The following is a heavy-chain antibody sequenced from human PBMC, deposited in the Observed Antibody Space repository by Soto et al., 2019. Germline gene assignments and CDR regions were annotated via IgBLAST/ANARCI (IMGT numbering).Heavy chain of an antibody. V-gene: IGHV1-69*08. CDR3: ARDQYCSVSSCFGYPDV. CDR1: GDTFRTHT. CDR2: INPALGIT. J-gene: IGHJ6*04. Sequence: QVQLVQSGATVKRPGSSVRVSCQASGDTFRTHTITWVRQAPGQGLEWVGRINPALGITTYAQRFHGRVTISAVRSTSTAYMVLSSLTSYDTALYYCARDQYCSVSSCFGYPDVWGGGTAVIVSS. D-gene: IGHD2-15*01.